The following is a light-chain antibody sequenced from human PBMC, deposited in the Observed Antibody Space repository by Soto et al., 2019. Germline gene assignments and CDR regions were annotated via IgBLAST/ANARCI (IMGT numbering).Light chain of an antibody. CDR2: EVS. V-gene: IGLV2-14*01. Sequence: QSVLTQPASVSGSPGQSITTSCTGTSSDVGGYNYVSWYQQHPGKAPKLMIYEVSNRPSGVSNRFSGSKSGNTASLTISGLQAEDEAVYYCSSYTSSSTYVFGTGTKVTVL. J-gene: IGLJ1*01. CDR3: SSYTSSSTYV. CDR1: SSDVGGYNY.